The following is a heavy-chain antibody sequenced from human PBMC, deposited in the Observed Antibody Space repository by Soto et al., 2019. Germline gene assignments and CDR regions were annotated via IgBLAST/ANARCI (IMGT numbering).Heavy chain of an antibody. CDR1: GFTFSDHY. J-gene: IGHJ4*02. Sequence: QVQLVESGGGLVKPGGSLRLSCVASGFTFSDHYMTWIRQAPGMGLEWLSYVSTSSSYTNYADSVKGRFTISRDNAMNSLYLQMNSLRAGDTAVYYCARLRLTGYFDYWGQGTLVTVSS. CDR2: VSTSSSYT. V-gene: IGHV3-11*05. CDR3: ARLRLTGYFDY.